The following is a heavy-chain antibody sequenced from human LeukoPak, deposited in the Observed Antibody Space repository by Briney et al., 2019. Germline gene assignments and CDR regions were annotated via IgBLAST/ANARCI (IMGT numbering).Heavy chain of an antibody. CDR3: ARGVVAATIGNWFDP. Sequence: PSETLSLTCAVYGGSFSGYYWSWIRQPPGKGVEWIGEINHSGSTNYNPSLKSRVTISVDTSKNQFSLKLSSVTAADTAVYYCARGVVAATIGNWFDPWGQGTLVTVSS. CDR1: GGSFSGYY. CDR2: INHSGST. V-gene: IGHV4-34*01. J-gene: IGHJ5*02. D-gene: IGHD2-15*01.